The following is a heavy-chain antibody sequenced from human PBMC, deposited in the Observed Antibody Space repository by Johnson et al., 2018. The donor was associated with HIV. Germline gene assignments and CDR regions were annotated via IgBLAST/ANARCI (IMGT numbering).Heavy chain of an antibody. CDR2: ISYDGSNI. Sequence: QVQLVESGGGVVQPGRSLRLSCAASGFTFGSYGIHWVRQAPGKGLEWVAVISYDGSNIYYADSVKGRFRISRDNSKNTLYLQLSSLRTEDTAVFYCARGGVVHDAFDIWGQGTMVTVSS. J-gene: IGHJ3*02. D-gene: IGHD2-2*01. V-gene: IGHV3-30*03. CDR1: GFTFGSYG. CDR3: ARGGVVHDAFDI.